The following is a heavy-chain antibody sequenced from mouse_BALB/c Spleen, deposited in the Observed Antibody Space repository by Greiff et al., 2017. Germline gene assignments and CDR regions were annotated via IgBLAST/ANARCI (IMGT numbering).Heavy chain of an antibody. CDR3: ARTYGSSYGYYAMDY. V-gene: IGHV2-4-1*01. D-gene: IGHD1-1*01. Sequence: VKLVESGPGLVQPSQSLSITCTVSGFSLTSYGVHWVRQSPGKGLEWLGVIWSGGSTYYNAAFISRLSISKDNSKSQVFFKMNSLQADDTAIYYCARTYGSSYGYYAMDYWGQGTSVTVSA. J-gene: IGHJ4*01. CDR1: GFSLTSYG. CDR2: IWSGGST.